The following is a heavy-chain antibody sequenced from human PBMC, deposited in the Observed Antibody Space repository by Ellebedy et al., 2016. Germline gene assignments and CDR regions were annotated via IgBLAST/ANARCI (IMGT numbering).Heavy chain of an antibody. J-gene: IGHJ5*02. CDR2: IFSDGNT. CDR1: GFTVSTNY. CDR3: ARGVGSGWFDP. Sequence: GESLKISCAASGFTVSTNYMKWVRQAPGKGLEWVSAIFSDGNTYYADPVKGRFTISRDNSKNPLYLQMNSLRAEDTAVYYWARGVGSGWFDPWGQGTLVTVSS. V-gene: IGHV3-53*01. D-gene: IGHD2-15*01.